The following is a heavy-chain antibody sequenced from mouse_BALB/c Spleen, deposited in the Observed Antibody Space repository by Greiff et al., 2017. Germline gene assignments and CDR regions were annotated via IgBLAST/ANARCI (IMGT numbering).Heavy chain of an antibody. V-gene: IGHV1-4*02. CDR3: ARLREAWFAY. D-gene: IGHD2-12*01. CDR2: INPSSGYT. CDR1: GYTFTSYT. J-gene: IGHJ3*01. Sequence: QVQLKESAAELARPGASVKMSCKASGYTFTSYTMHWVKQRPGQGLEWIGYINPSSGYTEYNQKFKDKTTLTADKSSSTAYMQLSSLTSEDSAVYYCARLREAWFAYWGQGTLVTVSA.